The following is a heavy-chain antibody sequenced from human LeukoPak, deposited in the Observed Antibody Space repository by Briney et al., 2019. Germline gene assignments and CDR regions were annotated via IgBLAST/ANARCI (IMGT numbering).Heavy chain of an antibody. CDR1: GFTFSSYG. Sequence: PGGSLRLSCAASGFTFSSYGMHWVRQAPGKGLEWVSSISSSSSYIYYADSVKGRFTISRDNAKNSLYLQMNSLRAEDTAVYYCARVGVGATKGMYYFDYWGQGTLVTVSS. V-gene: IGHV3-21*01. CDR3: ARVGVGATKGMYYFDY. J-gene: IGHJ4*02. D-gene: IGHD1-26*01. CDR2: ISSSSSYI.